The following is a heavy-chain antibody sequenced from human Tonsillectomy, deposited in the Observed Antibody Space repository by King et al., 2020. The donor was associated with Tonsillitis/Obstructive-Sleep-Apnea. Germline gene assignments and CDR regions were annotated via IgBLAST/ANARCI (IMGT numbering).Heavy chain of an antibody. V-gene: IGHV5-51*01. J-gene: IGHJ4*02. CDR3: ARASLGYTSSWYGIDY. D-gene: IGHD6-13*01. CDR2: IYPGDSDT. Sequence: VQLVQSGAEVKKPGESLKLSCKATGYSFSSYCIGWVRQMPGKGLEWMGIIYPGDSDTRYSPSFQGQVTISADKSISTAYLQWGSLKASDTAMYFCARASLGYTSSWYGIDYWGQGTLVTVSS. CDR1: GYSFSSYC.